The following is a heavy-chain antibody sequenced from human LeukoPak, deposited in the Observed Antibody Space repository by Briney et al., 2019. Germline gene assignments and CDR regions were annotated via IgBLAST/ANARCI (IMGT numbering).Heavy chain of an antibody. V-gene: IGHV1-2*02. CDR3: ARDQVVVVPAAREDAFDI. Sequence: GASVKVSCKASGYTFTGYYMHWVRQAPGQGLEWMGWINPNSGGTNYAQKFQGRVTMTRDTSISTAYMELSRLRSDDTAVCYCARDQVVVVPAAREDAFDIWGQGTMVTVSS. CDR2: INPNSGGT. CDR1: GYTFTGYY. J-gene: IGHJ3*02. D-gene: IGHD2-2*01.